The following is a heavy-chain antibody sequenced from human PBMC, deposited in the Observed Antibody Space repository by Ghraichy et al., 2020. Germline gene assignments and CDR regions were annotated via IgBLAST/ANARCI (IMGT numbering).Heavy chain of an antibody. D-gene: IGHD5-18*01. Sequence: SETLSLTCAVYGGSFSGYYWSWIRQPPGKGLEWIGEINHSGSTNYNPSLKSRVTISVDTSKNQFSLKLSSVTAADTAVYYCARRRIQALWPRYWFDPWGQGTLITVSS. CDR1: GGSFSGYY. V-gene: IGHV4-34*01. CDR2: INHSGST. CDR3: ARRRIQALWPRYWFDP. J-gene: IGHJ5*02.